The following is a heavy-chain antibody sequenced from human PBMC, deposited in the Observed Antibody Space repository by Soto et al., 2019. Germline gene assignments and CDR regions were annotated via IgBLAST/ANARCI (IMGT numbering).Heavy chain of an antibody. CDR3: ARPYSSSWYDDAFDI. D-gene: IGHD6-13*01. Sequence: GASVKVSCKPSGGSFTMYGISWVRQAPGQGLEWMGGIIPRFGSANYAQNFQGRVTITADESTSTVYMELSSLKASDTAMYYCARPYSSSWYDDAFDIWGQGTMVTVSS. CDR2: IIPRFGSA. J-gene: IGHJ3*02. CDR1: GGSFTMYG. V-gene: IGHV1-69*13.